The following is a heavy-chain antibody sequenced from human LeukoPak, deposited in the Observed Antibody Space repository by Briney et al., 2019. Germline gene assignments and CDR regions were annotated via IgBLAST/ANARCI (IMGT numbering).Heavy chain of an antibody. CDR2: IYSGGST. D-gene: IGHD4-17*01. J-gene: IGHJ4*02. CDR3: AREGRYGDYEGY. CDR1: GGLINSHY. Sequence: SETLSLTCTVSGGLINSHYWTWIRQPPGKGLEWIGRIYSGGSTNYNPSLKSRVTLSVDTSKNQFSLRLSSLTVADTAVYYCAREGRYGDYEGYWGQGTLVTVSP. V-gene: IGHV4-4*07.